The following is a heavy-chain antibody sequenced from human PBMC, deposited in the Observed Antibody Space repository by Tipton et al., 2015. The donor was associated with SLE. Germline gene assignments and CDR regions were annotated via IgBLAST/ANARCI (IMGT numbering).Heavy chain of an antibody. V-gene: IGHV4-59*11. D-gene: IGHD6-19*01. CDR1: GGSISSHY. CDR2: IHYSGST. Sequence: TLSLTCTVSGGSISSHYWSWIRQPPGKGLEWIGYIHYSGSTNYNPSLKSRVTMSIDTSRNHFSLKLSSVTAADTAVYYCASSGGWLYYFDYWGQGTPVTVSS. CDR3: ASSGGWLYYFDY. J-gene: IGHJ4*02.